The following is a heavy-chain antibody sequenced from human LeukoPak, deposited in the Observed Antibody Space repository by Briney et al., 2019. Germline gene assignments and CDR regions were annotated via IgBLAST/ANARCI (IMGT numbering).Heavy chain of an antibody. Sequence: SETLSLTCAVNGGSFSGYYWSWIRQPPGKGLEWIGEINHSGSTNYNPSLKSRVTISVDTSKNQFSLKLSSVTAADTAVYYCARGFLRSGSPTLDVWGKGTTVTVSS. CDR2: INHSGST. CDR3: ARGFLRSGSPTLDV. D-gene: IGHD3-10*01. CDR1: GGSFSGYY. V-gene: IGHV4-34*01. J-gene: IGHJ6*04.